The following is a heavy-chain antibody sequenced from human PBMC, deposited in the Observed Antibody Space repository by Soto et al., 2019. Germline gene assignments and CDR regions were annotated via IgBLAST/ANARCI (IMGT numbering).Heavy chain of an antibody. V-gene: IGHV1-18*01. CDR1: GYTFTSYG. J-gene: IGHJ5*02. CDR2: ISAYNGNT. Sequence: QVQLVQSGAEVKKPGASVKVSCKASGYTFTSYGISWVRQAPGQGLEWMGWISAYNGNTNYAQKLQARVTMTTDTSTSTAYMELRSLRSDDTAVYYCARDYYGSGSYYEDNWFDPWGQGTLVTVSS. CDR3: ARDYYGSGSYYEDNWFDP. D-gene: IGHD3-10*01.